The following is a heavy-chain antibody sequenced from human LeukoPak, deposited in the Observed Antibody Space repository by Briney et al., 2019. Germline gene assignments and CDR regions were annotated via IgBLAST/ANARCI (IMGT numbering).Heavy chain of an antibody. D-gene: IGHD6-19*01. CDR1: GYSFTSYW. Sequence: GESLKIPCKGSGYSFTSYWIGWVRQMPGKDLEWMGINYPGDSEARYSPSFQGQVTISVDKSINTAYLQWSSLKASDTAMYYCARCKAVAGTINAFDFWGQGTMVTVSS. CDR3: ARCKAVAGTINAFDF. V-gene: IGHV5-51*01. CDR2: NYPGDSEA. J-gene: IGHJ3*01.